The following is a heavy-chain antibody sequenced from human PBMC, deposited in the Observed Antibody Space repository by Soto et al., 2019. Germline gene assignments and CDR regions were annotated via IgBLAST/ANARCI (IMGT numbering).Heavy chain of an antibody. CDR2: IIPIFGTA. D-gene: IGHD4-17*01. CDR3: ARELATVVTGWFAP. Sequence: QVQLVQSGAEVKKPGSSVKVSCKASGGTFSSYAISWVRQAPGQGLEWTGGIIPIFGTANYAQKFQGRVTITADDSTSTAYMELSSLRSEDTAVYYCARELATVVTGWFAPWGQGTLVTVSS. CDR1: GGTFSSYA. J-gene: IGHJ5*02. V-gene: IGHV1-69*12.